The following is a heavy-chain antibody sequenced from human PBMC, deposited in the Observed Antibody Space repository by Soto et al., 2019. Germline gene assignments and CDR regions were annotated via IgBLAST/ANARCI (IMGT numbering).Heavy chain of an antibody. CDR1: GFTFSSYS. CDR3: ARESAALNWFDP. V-gene: IGHV3-48*02. D-gene: IGHD2-2*01. J-gene: IGHJ5*02. CDR2: ISSSSSTI. Sequence: PGGSLRLSCAASGFTFSSYSMNWVRRAPGKGLEWVSYISSSSSTIYYADSVKGRFTISRDNAKNSLYLQMNSLRDEDTAVYYCARESAALNWFDPWGQGTLVTVSS.